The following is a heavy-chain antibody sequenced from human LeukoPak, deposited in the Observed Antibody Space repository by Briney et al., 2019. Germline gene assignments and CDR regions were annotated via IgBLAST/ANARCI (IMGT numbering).Heavy chain of an antibody. V-gene: IGHV3-7*03. J-gene: IGHJ3*02. CDR2: INEDGSEK. Sequence: PGGSLRLSCAGSGFTFRSYWMSWVRQAPGKGLEWVANINEDGSEKYYVDSVKGRFTISRDNAKNSLYLQMNSLRAEDTAVYYCAKDLTGTTFGAFDIWGQGTMVTVSS. D-gene: IGHD1-1*01. CDR3: AKDLTGTTFGAFDI. CDR1: GFTFRSYW.